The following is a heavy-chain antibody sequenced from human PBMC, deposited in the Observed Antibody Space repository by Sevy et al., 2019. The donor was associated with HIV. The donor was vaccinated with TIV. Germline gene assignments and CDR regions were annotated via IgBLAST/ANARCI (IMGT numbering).Heavy chain of an antibody. V-gene: IGHV3-21*01. CDR2: ISSSSSYI. Sequence: GGSLRLSCAASGFTFSSYSMNWVRQAPGKGLEWVSSISSSSSYIYYADSVKGRFTISRDNAKNSLYLQMNSLRAEDTAVYYCARSSDSSGYLGPFDYWGQGTLVTVSS. J-gene: IGHJ4*02. D-gene: IGHD3-22*01. CDR1: GFTFSSYS. CDR3: ARSSDSSGYLGPFDY.